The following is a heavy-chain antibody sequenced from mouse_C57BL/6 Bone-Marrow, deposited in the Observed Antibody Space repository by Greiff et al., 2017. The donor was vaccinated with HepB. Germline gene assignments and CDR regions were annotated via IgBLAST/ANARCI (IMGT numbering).Heavy chain of an antibody. Sequence: VKLMESGPELVKPGASVKISCKASGYSFTSYYIHWVKQRPGQGLEWIGWIYPGSGNTKYNEKFKGKATLTADTSSSTAYMQLSSLTSEDSAVYYCARGVYGNYEDWYFDVWGTGTTVTVSS. D-gene: IGHD2-1*01. V-gene: IGHV1-66*01. CDR2: IYPGSGNT. J-gene: IGHJ1*03. CDR3: ARGVYGNYEDWYFDV. CDR1: GYSFTSYY.